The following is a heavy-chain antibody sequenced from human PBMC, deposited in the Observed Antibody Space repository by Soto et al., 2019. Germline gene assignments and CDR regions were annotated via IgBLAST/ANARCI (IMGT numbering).Heavy chain of an antibody. D-gene: IGHD1-1*01. J-gene: IGHJ5*02. CDR1: GGSISSGGYS. CDR3: ARDQLEGNWFDP. CDR2: IYHSGST. V-gene: IGHV4-30-2*01. Sequence: QLQLQESGSGLVRPSQTLSLTCAVSGGSISSGGYSWNWIRQPPGKGLEWIGYIYHSGSTLYNPSLKGRVXTXVXXAKTQFSLKLSSVTAADTAVYYCARDQLEGNWFDPWGQGTLVTVSS.